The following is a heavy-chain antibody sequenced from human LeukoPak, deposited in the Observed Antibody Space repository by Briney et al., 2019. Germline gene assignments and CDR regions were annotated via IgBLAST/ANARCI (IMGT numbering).Heavy chain of an antibody. V-gene: IGHV1-2*02. J-gene: IGHJ4*02. CDR2: IGPHSTFT. CDR3: VREGEGPLSKDFDY. CDR1: GFTFTDHY. D-gene: IGHD2/OR15-2a*01. Sequence: ASMKVSCKSSGFTFTDHYIHWVRRGPGQGLEWMGYIGPHSTFTGSPQEFQGRVTMTRDASMSTAYMELTRLTSDDTAVYYCVREGEGPLSKDFDYWGQGTLVTVSS.